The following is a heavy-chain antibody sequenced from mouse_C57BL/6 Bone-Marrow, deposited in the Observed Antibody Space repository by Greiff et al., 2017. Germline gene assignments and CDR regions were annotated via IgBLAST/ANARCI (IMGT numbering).Heavy chain of an antibody. CDR2: IDPEDGET. V-gene: IGHV14-2*01. CDR1: GFNIKDYY. Sequence: EVQLQASGAELVKPGASVQLSCPASGFNIKDYYMHWVKPRTEQGLELIGRIDPEDGETKYAPTFQGPATITADPSSNTAYLQLSSLTSEDTAVDYCARTGSSPWFAYWGQGNLVTVSA. CDR3: ARTGSSPWFAY. J-gene: IGHJ3*01. D-gene: IGHD1-1*01.